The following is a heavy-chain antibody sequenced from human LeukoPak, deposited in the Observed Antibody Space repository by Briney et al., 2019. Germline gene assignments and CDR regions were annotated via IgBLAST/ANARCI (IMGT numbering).Heavy chain of an antibody. CDR1: GFTFSNYW. J-gene: IGHJ4*02. V-gene: IGHV3-74*03. CDR3: ARGIAIIPAGVADC. Sequence: GGSLRLSCAASGFTFSNYWMHWVRQAPGKGLVGVSRINTDGRSTTHADSVKGRFTISRDNAKNTLYPQMNSLRAEDTAVYYCARGIAIIPAGVADCWGQGTLVTVSS. CDR2: INTDGRST. D-gene: IGHD2-2*01.